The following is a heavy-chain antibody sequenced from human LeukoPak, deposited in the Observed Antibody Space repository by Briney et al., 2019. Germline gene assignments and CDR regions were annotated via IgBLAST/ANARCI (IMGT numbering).Heavy chain of an antibody. CDR1: GFTFSTYG. V-gene: IGHV3-30*18. Sequence: PGGSLRLSCAASGFTFSTYGMHWVGQAPGKGLEWVAVISHDGSNKYYADSVKGRFTISRDNSKNTLYVQMNSLRAEDTAVYYCAKDQDVAAVGTWGSIDYWGQGTLVTVSS. CDR2: ISHDGSNK. D-gene: IGHD6-13*01. J-gene: IGHJ4*02. CDR3: AKDQDVAAVGTWGSIDY.